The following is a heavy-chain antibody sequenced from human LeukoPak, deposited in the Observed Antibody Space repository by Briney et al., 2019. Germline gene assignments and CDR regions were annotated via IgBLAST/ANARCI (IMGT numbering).Heavy chain of an antibody. CDR3: AKEEARWEWFDP. V-gene: IGHV3-21*01. CDR2: ITSNGSKT. CDR1: GFTFSKFS. D-gene: IGHD1-26*01. J-gene: IGHJ5*02. Sequence: NPGGALRLSCAGSGFTFSKFSLNWVRQAPGKGLEWVSSITSNGSKTFHSDVLMGRFTISRDNAKKSLYLRMNSLRAEDTAVYYCAKEEARWEWFDPWGQGTLVTVSS.